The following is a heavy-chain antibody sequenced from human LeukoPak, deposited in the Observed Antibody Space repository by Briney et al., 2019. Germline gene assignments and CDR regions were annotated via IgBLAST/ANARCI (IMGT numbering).Heavy chain of an antibody. V-gene: IGHV1-69*05. Sequence: SVKVSCKASGGTFSSYAISWVRQAPGQGLEWMGGIIPIFGTANYAQKLQDRVTMTTDTSTSTAYMELRSLRSDDTAVYYCARRASVGRVRRGTMVRGVTSSDYYYYYMDVWGKGTTVTISS. CDR3: ARRASVGRVRRGTMVRGVTSSDYYYYYMDV. D-gene: IGHD3-10*01. CDR1: GGTFSSYA. J-gene: IGHJ6*03. CDR2: IIPIFGTA.